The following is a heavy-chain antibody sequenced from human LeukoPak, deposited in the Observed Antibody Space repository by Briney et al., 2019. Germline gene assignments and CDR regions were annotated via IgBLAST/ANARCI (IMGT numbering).Heavy chain of an antibody. D-gene: IGHD1-26*01. Sequence: KISCKVSGYSFSSYWIGWVRQMPGKGLEWMGIIYPGDSETRYGPSFQGQVTISADKSISTAYLQWSSLKASDTAMYYCARHEVGATDYWGQGTLVTVSS. CDR2: IYPGDSET. CDR3: ARHEVGATDY. J-gene: IGHJ4*02. V-gene: IGHV5-51*01. CDR1: GYSFSSYW.